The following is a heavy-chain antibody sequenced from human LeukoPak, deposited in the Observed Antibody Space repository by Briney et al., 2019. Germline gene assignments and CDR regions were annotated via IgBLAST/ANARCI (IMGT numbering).Heavy chain of an antibody. CDR3: ARGRPHGNDY. CDR2: IASDGSST. V-gene: IGHV3-74*01. CDR1: GFTFSSYG. J-gene: IGHJ4*02. D-gene: IGHD4-23*01. Sequence: GGCLRLSCAASGFTFSSYGMNWVRQAPGKGLVWVSRIASDGSSTTYADSVKGRFSISRDNAKNTLYLQMNSLRVEDTAVYYCARGRPHGNDYWGQGTLVTVSS.